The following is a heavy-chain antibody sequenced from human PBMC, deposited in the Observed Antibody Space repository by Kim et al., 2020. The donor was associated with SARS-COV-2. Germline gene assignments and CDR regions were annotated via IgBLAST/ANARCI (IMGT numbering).Heavy chain of an antibody. D-gene: IGHD1-7*01. Sequence: PSLKSRVTISVDTSKNQFSLKLSSVTAADTAVYYCARVNWNYVSNWFDPWGQGTLVTVSS. V-gene: IGHV4-59*01. J-gene: IGHJ5*02. CDR3: ARVNWNYVSNWFDP.